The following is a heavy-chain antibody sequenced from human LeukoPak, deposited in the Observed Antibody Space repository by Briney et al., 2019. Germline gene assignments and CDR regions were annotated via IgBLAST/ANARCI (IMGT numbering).Heavy chain of an antibody. CDR2: IYYSGST. D-gene: IGHD2-15*01. J-gene: IGHJ4*02. V-gene: IGHV4-59*01. CDR1: GGSISSYY. Sequence: SETLSLTCTVSGGSISSYYWSWIRQPPGKGLEWIGYIYYSGSTNYNPSLKSRVTISVDTSKNQFSLKLSSVTAADTAVYYCARVKGSVDLASYYFDYWGQGTLVTVSS. CDR3: ARVKGSVDLASYYFDY.